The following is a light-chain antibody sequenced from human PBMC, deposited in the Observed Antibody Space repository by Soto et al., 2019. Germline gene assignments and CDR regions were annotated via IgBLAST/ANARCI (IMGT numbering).Light chain of an antibody. CDR3: QQYDNWPPYT. V-gene: IGKV3-15*01. CDR2: GAS. CDR1: PSVGSS. Sequence: EIVMTQSPATLSVSPGERATLSCRASPSVGSSLAWYQQKPGQAPSLLIYGASTRATGVPARLSGSGSGTEFTLTISSLQSEDFAVYYCQQYDNWPPYTFGQGTKLEIK. J-gene: IGKJ2*01.